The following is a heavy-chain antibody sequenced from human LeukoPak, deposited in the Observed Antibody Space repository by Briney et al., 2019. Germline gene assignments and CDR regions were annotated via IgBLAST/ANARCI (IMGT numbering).Heavy chain of an antibody. J-gene: IGHJ6*03. CDR1: GGSISSSNHY. CDR2: IYYSGST. V-gene: IGHV4-39*07. D-gene: IGHD6-6*01. Sequence: PSETLSLTCTVSGGSISSSNHYWGWIRQPPGRGLEWIGSIYYSGSTYYNPSLKSRVTISVDTSKNQFSLKLSSVTAADTAVYYCARGLKYTSSNYYYYYMDVWGKGTTVTVSS. CDR3: ARGLKYTSSNYYYYYMDV.